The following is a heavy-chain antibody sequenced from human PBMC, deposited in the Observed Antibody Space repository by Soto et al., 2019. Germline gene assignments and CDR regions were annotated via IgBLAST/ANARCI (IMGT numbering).Heavy chain of an antibody. J-gene: IGHJ5*02. CDR1: GYTFSSYG. V-gene: IGHV1-18*01. CDR3: AGGGWEFDP. D-gene: IGHD1-26*01. CDR2: ISAYNGNT. Sequence: QVQLVQSGAEVKKPGASVKVSCKASGYTFSSYGISWVRQAPGQGLEWMGWISAYNGNTNYAQNPQGRVTLTPHTSTSTAYMELRRLRSDDTAVYYCAGGGWEFDPWGQGTLVPVSS.